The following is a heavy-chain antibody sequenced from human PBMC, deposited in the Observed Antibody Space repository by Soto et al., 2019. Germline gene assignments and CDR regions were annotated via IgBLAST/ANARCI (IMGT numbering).Heavy chain of an antibody. D-gene: IGHD3-22*01. Sequence: ASVKVSCKASGYTFTRNAIHWVRQAPGQGLEWMGKIVPINGTANYAQKFQGRVTITADASTSTAYMELSSLRSEDTAVYYCARDFYYDSSAYYDYWGQGTLVTVSS. J-gene: IGHJ4*02. V-gene: IGHV1-69*11. CDR3: ARDFYYDSSAYYDY. CDR1: GYTFTRNA. CDR2: IVPINGTA.